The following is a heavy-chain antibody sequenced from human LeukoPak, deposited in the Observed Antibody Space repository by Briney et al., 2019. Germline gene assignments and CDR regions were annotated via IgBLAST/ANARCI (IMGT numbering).Heavy chain of an antibody. CDR3: AREYYYDSSGYSP. Sequence: SVKVCCKASGGTFSSYAISWVRQAPGQGLEWMGRIIPILGIANYAQKFQGRVTITADKSTSTAYMELSSLRSEDTAVYYCAREYYYDSSGYSPWGQGTLVTVSS. J-gene: IGHJ5*02. CDR1: GGTFSSYA. CDR2: IIPILGIA. D-gene: IGHD3-22*01. V-gene: IGHV1-69*04.